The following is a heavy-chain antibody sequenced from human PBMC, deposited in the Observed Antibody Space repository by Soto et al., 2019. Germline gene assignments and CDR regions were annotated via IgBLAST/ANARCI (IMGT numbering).Heavy chain of an antibody. CDR1: GFSFSTSAVG. CDR3: SRLYWRASGTRYYFDY. D-gene: IGHD6-13*01. J-gene: IGHJ4*02. CDR2: IYWDDDK. V-gene: IGHV2-5*02. Sequence: QITLTESGPTLVKPTQTLTLTCTFSGFSFSTSAVGVGWFRQPPGKALECLALIYWDDDKRYSPFLKSRLTIXXYTATTQVVLTLHNMDPVDTGTSDCSRLYWRASGTRYYFDYWGQGTLVTVSS.